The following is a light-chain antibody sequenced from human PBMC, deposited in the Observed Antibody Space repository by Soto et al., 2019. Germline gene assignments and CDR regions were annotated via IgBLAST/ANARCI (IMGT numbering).Light chain of an antibody. CDR2: SAS. J-gene: IGKJ1*01. CDR3: QQYNFYTWT. CDR1: QDIDIW. V-gene: IGKV1-5*03. Sequence: DIQMTQSPSTLSASMGDRVTITCRASQDIDIWLAWYQQKPGKAPKFLISSASILENGVPSRFSGSGSGTEFTLTISSLQPDDFATYYCQQYNFYTWTFGQGTKVEIK.